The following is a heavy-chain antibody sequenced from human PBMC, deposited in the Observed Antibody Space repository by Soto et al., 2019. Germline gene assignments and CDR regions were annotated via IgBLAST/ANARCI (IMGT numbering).Heavy chain of an antibody. Sequence: QVHLVQSGAEVKKPGASVKVSCKGSGYGFTTNGITWVRQAPGQGLEWMAWISAHNGNTNYAQKLQGRVTVTRDTSPSTAYMELRSLRSDDTAVYYCARGRYGDYWGQGALVTVSS. CDR1: GYGFTTNG. CDR2: ISAHNGNT. CDR3: ARGRYGDY. J-gene: IGHJ4*02. V-gene: IGHV1-18*01. D-gene: IGHD1-1*01.